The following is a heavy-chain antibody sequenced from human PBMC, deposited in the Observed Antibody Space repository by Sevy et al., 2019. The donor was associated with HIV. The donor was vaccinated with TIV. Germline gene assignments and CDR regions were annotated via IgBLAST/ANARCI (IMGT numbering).Heavy chain of an antibody. V-gene: IGHV4-4*02. CDR1: GGSISSNDW. CDR2: IYHSGST. J-gene: IGHJ5*02. CDR3: ESGREVAEDIAFQNWFDP. D-gene: IGHD2-15*01. Sequence: SETLSLTCAVSGGSISSNDWWTWVRQPPGKGLEWIGEIYHSGSTNYNPSLKSRVTLSVDKSKNEFSLKLGSVTAADTAVYYCESGREVAEDIAFQNWFDPWGQGTLVTVSS.